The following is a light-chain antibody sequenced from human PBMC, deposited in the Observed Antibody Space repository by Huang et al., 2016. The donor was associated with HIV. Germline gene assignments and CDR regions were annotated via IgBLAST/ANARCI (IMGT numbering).Light chain of an antibody. CDR3: QQRNVWPLT. Sequence: VLTQSPPTLSLSLGGTGTLSCRASQGVGTYVAWYQQRPGQAPRLGIYDASNRAAGIPGRFSGAGSGTDFTLSINGLESEDVGVYYCQQRNVWPLTFGGGTKVEVK. V-gene: IGKV3D-11*01. CDR1: QGVGTY. J-gene: IGKJ4*01. CDR2: DAS.